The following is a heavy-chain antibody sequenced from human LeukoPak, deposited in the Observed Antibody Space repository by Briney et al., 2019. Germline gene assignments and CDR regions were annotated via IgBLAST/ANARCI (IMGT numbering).Heavy chain of an antibody. Sequence: QPGGSLRLSCAASGFTFSSYWMHWVRQTPGKGLVWVSRVNGDGRSTNYADSVKGRFTISRDNAKNSLYLQMNSLRAEDTAVYYCARDWGTYDRTLDYWGQGTLVTVSS. CDR3: ARDWGTYDRTLDY. CDR2: VNGDGRST. J-gene: IGHJ4*02. V-gene: IGHV3-74*01. D-gene: IGHD3-22*01. CDR1: GFTFSSYW.